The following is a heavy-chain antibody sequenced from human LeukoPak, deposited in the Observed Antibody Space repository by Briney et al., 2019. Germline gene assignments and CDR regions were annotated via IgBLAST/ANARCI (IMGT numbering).Heavy chain of an antibody. CDR2: MNPNRGNT. CDR3: ARGFRRDYDSSGYFYY. J-gene: IGHJ4*02. D-gene: IGHD3-22*01. V-gene: IGHV1-8*02. Sequence: GASVKVSCKASGYTFTSYYMHWVRQAPGQGLEWMGWMNPNRGNTGYAQKFQGRVTMTRNISISTAYMELSSLRSEDTAVYYCARGFRRDYDSSGYFYYWGQGTLVTVSS. CDR1: GYTFTSYY.